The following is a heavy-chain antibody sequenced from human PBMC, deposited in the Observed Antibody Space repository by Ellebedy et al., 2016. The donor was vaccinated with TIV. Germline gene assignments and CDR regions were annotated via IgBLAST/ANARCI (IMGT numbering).Heavy chain of an antibody. V-gene: IGHV1-18*01. J-gene: IGHJ6*02. CDR1: GYTFTSYG. D-gene: IGHD6-13*01. Sequence: AASVKVSCKASGYTFTSYGISWVRQAPGQGLEWMGWISAYNGNTNYAQKLQGRVTMTTDTSTSTAYMELRSLRSDDTAVYYCARDYTSSWRYYYYRMDVWGQGTTVTVSS. CDR3: ARDYTSSWRYYYYRMDV. CDR2: ISAYNGNT.